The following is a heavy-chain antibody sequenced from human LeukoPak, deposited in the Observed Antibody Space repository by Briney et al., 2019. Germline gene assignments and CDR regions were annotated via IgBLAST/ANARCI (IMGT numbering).Heavy chain of an antibody. CDR1: GGSISSGGYY. CDR2: IYYSGST. J-gene: IGHJ4*02. CDR3: ASLYCSSTSCYTGFDY. Sequence: TLSLTCTVSGGSISSGGYYWSWIRQHPGKGLEWIVYIYYSGSTYYNPSLKSRVTISVDTSKNQFSLKLSSVTAADTAVYYCASLYCSSTSCYTGFDYWGQGTLVTVSS. V-gene: IGHV4-31*03. D-gene: IGHD2-2*01.